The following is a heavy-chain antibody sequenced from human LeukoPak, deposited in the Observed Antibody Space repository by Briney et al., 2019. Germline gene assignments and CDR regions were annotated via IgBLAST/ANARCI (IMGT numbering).Heavy chain of an antibody. CDR3: ARDLWQQLVLSDAFDI. CDR2: IWYDGSNK. V-gene: IGHV3-33*01. CDR1: GFTFSSYG. D-gene: IGHD6-13*01. Sequence: GGSLRLSCAASGFTFSSYGMHWVRQAPGKGLEWGAVIWYDGSNKYYADSVKGRFTISRDNSKNTLYLQMNSLRAEDTAVYYCARDLWQQLVLSDAFDIWGQGTMVTVSS. J-gene: IGHJ3*02.